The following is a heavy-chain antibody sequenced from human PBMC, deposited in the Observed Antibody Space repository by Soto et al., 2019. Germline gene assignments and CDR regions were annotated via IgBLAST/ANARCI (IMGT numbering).Heavy chain of an antibody. J-gene: IGHJ4*02. CDR3: AKAPYYDFWSGYYRGGEHY. CDR1: GFTFSTYA. Sequence: QLGGSLRLSCAASGFTFSTYAMSWVRQAPGKGLEWVSGISGGGGSTYYADSVKGRFTISRDKSKNTLYLQMNSLRAEDTAVYYCAKAPYYDFWSGYYRGGEHYWGQGTLVTVSS. D-gene: IGHD3-3*01. V-gene: IGHV3-23*01. CDR2: ISGGGGST.